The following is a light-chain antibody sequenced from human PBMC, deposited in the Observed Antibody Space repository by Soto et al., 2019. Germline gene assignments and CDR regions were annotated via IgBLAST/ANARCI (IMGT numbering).Light chain of an antibody. J-gene: IGKJ2*01. V-gene: IGKV3-20*01. CDR2: GSS. CDR1: QSVSNNY. Sequence: EVVLTQSPGTLSLSPGERATLSCRASQSVSNNYFAWYQQKPGQAPRLLIFGSSDRATGIPDRFSGSGSGTDVTLTISRLEPEDFAVYYCQQHGSSPPYTFGQGTKLEIK. CDR3: QQHGSSPPYT.